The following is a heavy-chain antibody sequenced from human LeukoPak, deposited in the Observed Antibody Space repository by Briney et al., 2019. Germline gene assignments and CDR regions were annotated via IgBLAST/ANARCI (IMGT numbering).Heavy chain of an antibody. CDR2: IYYSGST. V-gene: IGHV4-59*08. Sequence: SETLSLTCTVSGGSISSYYWSWIQQPPGKGLEWIGYIYYSGSTNYNPSLKSRVTISVDTSKNQFSLKLSSVTAADTAVYYCARLLAVAAYFDYWGQGTLVTVSS. D-gene: IGHD6-19*01. J-gene: IGHJ4*02. CDR3: ARLLAVAAYFDY. CDR1: GGSISSYY.